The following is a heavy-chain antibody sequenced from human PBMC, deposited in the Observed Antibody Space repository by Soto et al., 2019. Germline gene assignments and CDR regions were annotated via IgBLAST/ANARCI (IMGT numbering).Heavy chain of an antibody. CDR1: GFTFPSSA. D-gene: IGHD6-19*01. CDR2: INVGSGNT. V-gene: IGHV1-3*01. CDR3: AGEDSGGWYVRDY. Sequence: ASVKVSCKASGFTFPSSAVHWVRQAPGQSLEWIGWINVGSGNTNYSQKFQERVTITRDTAASTAYMELSSLRSEDTAVYYCAGEDSGGWYVRDYWGQGTLVTVSS. J-gene: IGHJ4*02.